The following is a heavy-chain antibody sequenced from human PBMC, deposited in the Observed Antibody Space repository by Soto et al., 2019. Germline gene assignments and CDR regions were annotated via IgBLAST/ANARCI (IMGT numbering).Heavy chain of an antibody. V-gene: IGHV3-23*01. CDR2: LSGGGSNT. Sequence: PGGSLRLSCAASGFSFSTYSMAWVRQTPGKGLAWVSGLSGGGSNTFYADSVQGRFTISVDNSKNTVYLQMNSLRVEDTAAYYCARWDGYGDVWGQGTLVTVSS. D-gene: IGHD4-17*01. CDR3: ARWDGYGDV. J-gene: IGHJ4*02. CDR1: GFSFSTYS.